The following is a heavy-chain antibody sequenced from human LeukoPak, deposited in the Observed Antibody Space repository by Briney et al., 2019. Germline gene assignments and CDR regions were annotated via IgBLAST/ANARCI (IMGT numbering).Heavy chain of an antibody. Sequence: GTSVKVSCKASGFTFTSSAVQWVRQARGQRLEWIGWIVVGSGNTNYAQKFQERVTITRDMSTSTAYMELSSLRSEDTAVYYCVKNGQQLRYFQHWGQGTLVTVSS. D-gene: IGHD6-13*01. CDR3: VKNGQQLRYFQH. CDR2: IVVGSGNT. V-gene: IGHV1-58*01. J-gene: IGHJ1*01. CDR1: GFTFTSSA.